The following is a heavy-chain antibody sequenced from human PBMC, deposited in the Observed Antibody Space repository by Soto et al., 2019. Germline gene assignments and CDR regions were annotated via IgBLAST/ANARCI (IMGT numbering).Heavy chain of an antibody. D-gene: IGHD5-12*01. CDR3: ARDSLVALSRNYYYGMDV. Sequence: GGSLRLSCAASGFTFSSYWMSWVRQAPGKGLEWVANIKQNGSEKYYVGSVKGRFTIPRDNAKNSLYLQMNSLRAEDTAVYYCARDSLVALSRNYYYGMDVWGQGTTVTVSS. CDR1: GFTFSSYW. J-gene: IGHJ6*02. CDR2: IKQNGSEK. V-gene: IGHV3-7*05.